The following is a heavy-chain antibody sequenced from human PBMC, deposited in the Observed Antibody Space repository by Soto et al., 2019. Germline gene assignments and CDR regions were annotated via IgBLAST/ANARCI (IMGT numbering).Heavy chain of an antibody. CDR3: ASRIIMVRGVGRPDAFDF. CDR2: IKQDGSEK. CDR1: GFTFSSYW. Sequence: GGSLRLSCAASGFTFSSYWMSWVRQAPGKGLEWVANIKQDGSEKYYVDSVKGRFTISRDNAKNSLYLQMNSLRAEDTAVYYCASRIIMVRGVGRPDAFDFWGKGTMVPVSS. J-gene: IGHJ3*01. D-gene: IGHD3-10*01. V-gene: IGHV3-7*01.